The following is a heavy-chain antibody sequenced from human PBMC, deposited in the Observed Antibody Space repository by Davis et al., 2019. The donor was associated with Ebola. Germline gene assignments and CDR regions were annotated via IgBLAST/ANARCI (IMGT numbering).Heavy chain of an antibody. J-gene: IGHJ3*02. CDR1: GGSVTSGIYY. V-gene: IGHV4-61*01. D-gene: IGHD7-27*01. Sequence: PSETLSLTCTVSGGSVTSGIYYWNWIRQPPGKGLEWIGEINHSGSTNYNPSLKSRVTISVDTSKNQFSLKLSSVTAADTAVYYCASQLGIDDAFDIWGQGTMVTVSS. CDR2: INHSGST. CDR3: ASQLGIDDAFDI.